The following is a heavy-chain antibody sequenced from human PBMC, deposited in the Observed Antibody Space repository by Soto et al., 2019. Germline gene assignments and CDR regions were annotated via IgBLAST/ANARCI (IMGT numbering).Heavy chain of an antibody. CDR3: ASYYDSSGSHAFDI. D-gene: IGHD3-22*01. V-gene: IGHV1-69*13. CDR2: IIPIFGTA. J-gene: IGHJ3*02. Sequence: GASVKVSCKASGGTLSSYAISWVRQAPGQGLEWMGGIIPIFGTANYAQKFQGRVTITADESTSTAYMELSSLRSEDTAVYYCASYYDSSGSHAFDIWGQGTMVTVSS. CDR1: GGTLSSYA.